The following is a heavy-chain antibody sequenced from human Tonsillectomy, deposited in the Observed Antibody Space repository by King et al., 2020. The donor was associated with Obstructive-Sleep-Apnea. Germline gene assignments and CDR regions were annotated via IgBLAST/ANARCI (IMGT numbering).Heavy chain of an antibody. J-gene: IGHJ4*02. CDR1: GFTFSSYA. CDR2: ISGSGGNT. V-gene: IGHV3-23*04. D-gene: IGHD3-3*01. CDR3: AKEDDTIVAVVNLFDY. Sequence: VQLVESGGGLVQPGGSLRLSCAASGFTFSSYAMTWVRRAPGKGLEWVSTISGSGGNTYYADSVKGRFTISRDNSKNTVFLQMNSLRAEDTAVYYCAKEDDTIVAVVNLFDYWGQGTLVTVSS.